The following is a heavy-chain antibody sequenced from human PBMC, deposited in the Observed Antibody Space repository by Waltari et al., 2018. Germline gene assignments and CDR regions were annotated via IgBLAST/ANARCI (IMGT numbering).Heavy chain of an antibody. CDR3: TTEGGRTWPMY. CDR1: GFTFANAW. V-gene: IGHV3-15*01. J-gene: IGHJ4*02. Sequence: EVQLVESRGGLVKPGDSLRLSCVASGFTFANAWINWVRQAPGKGLEWVGRRKSKAEGGTTDYAAPVKGRFAISRDDSKDTAYLQMNSLKTEDTAMYFCTTEGGRTWPMYWGQGTLVTVSS. CDR2: RKSKAEGGTT. D-gene: IGHD2-2*01.